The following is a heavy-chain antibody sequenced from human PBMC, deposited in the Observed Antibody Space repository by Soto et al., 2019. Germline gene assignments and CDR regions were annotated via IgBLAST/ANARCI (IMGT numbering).Heavy chain of an antibody. CDR1: GGSISSSSYY. J-gene: IGHJ4*02. V-gene: IGHV4-39*01. D-gene: IGHD1-26*01. Sequence: KQSPTLSLTCTVSGGSISSSSYYWGWIRQPPGKGLEWIGSIYYSGSTYYNPSLKSRVTISVDTSKNQFSLKLSSVTAADTAVYYCASGVGATATLSFDYRGQGTLVTVSS. CDR3: ASGVGATATLSFDY. CDR2: IYYSGST.